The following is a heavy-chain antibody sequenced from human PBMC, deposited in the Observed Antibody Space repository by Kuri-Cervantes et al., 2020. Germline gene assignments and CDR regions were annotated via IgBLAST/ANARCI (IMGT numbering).Heavy chain of an antibody. J-gene: IGHJ4*02. D-gene: IGHD6-19*01. CDR1: GFTFSSYW. Sequence: GSLILSCAASGFTFSSYWMSWVRQAPGKGLEWVANIKQDGSEKYYVDSVKGRFTISRDNAKNSLYLQMNSLRAEDTAVYYCARTRIAVAGTFDYWGQGTLVTVSS. CDR3: ARTRIAVAGTFDY. V-gene: IGHV3-7*01. CDR2: IKQDGSEK.